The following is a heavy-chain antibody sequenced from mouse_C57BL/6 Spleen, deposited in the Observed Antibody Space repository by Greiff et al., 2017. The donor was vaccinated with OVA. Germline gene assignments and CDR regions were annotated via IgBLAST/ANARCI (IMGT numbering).Heavy chain of an antibody. CDR2: ISSGGSYT. D-gene: IGHD3-2*02. Sequence: EVKLVESGGDLVKPGGSLKLSCAASGFTFSSYGMSWVRQTPDKRLEWVATISSGGSYTYYPDSVKGRFTITGDNAKNTLYLQMSSLKSEDTAVYYCASHSSGYYFDYWGQGTTLTVSS. J-gene: IGHJ2*01. V-gene: IGHV5-6*01. CDR3: ASHSSGYYFDY. CDR1: GFTFSSYG.